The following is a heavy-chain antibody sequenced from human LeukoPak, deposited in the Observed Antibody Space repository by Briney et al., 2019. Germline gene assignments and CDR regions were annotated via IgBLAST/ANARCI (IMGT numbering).Heavy chain of an antibody. CDR1: GFTFSSYW. D-gene: IGHD1-1*01. CDR2: IKQDGSQK. V-gene: IGHV3-7*01. J-gene: IGHJ2*01. CDR3: ARDFSTMTFFDL. Sequence: GGSLRLSCAASGFTFSSYWMSWVRQAPGKGLEWVANIKQDGSQKYYVGSVKGRFTISRDNAKNSLYLQMNSLRVDDTAMYYCARDFSTMTFFDLWGRGTLVTVSS.